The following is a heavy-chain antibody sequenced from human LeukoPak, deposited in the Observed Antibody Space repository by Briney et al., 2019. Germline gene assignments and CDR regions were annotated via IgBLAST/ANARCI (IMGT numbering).Heavy chain of an antibody. CDR2: IYCSGST. J-gene: IGHJ4*02. CDR3: ARVLFGLVGAIYFDY. D-gene: IGHD1-26*01. V-gene: IGHV4-59*01. CDR1: GGSISSYY. Sequence: PSETLSLTCTVSGGSISSYYWSWIRQPPGKGLEWIGYIYCSGSTNYNPSLKSRVTISVDTSKNQFSLKLSSVTAADTAVYYCARVLFGLVGAIYFDYWGQGTLVTVSS.